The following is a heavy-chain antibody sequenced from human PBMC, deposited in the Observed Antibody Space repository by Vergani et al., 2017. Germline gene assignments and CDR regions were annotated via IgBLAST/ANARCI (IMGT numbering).Heavy chain of an antibody. CDR1: GIPFKNAW. CDR3: YTDYHDY. J-gene: IGHJ4*02. Sequence: EVQVVESGGGLIKPGGSLRLSCVVSGIPFKNAWINWVRQAPGKGLEWIGRIRSKNDGGTADYAAPLKGRFTISRAVSKDSAFLLVNNLKTEDTAVYFCYTDYHDYWGQGTLVTVSS. D-gene: IGHD2-2*02. V-gene: IGHV3-15*01. CDR2: IRSKNDGGTA.